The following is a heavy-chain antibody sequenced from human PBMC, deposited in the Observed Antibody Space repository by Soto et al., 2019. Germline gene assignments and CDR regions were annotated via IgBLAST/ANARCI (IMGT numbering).Heavy chain of an antibody. J-gene: IGHJ6*02. D-gene: IGHD6-6*01. CDR2: ISAYNGNT. V-gene: IGHV1-18*01. CDR3: ARDHGQLVRDYYYYYGMDV. Sequence: ASVKVSCKASGYTFTSYGISWVRQAPGQGLEWMGWISAYNGNTNYAQKLQGRVTMTTDTSTSTAYMELRSLRSDDTAVYYCARDHGQLVRDYYYYYGMDVWGQGTTVTVPS. CDR1: GYTFTSYG.